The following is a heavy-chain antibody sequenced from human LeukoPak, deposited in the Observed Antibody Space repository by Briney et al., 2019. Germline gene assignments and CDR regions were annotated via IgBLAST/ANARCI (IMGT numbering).Heavy chain of an antibody. CDR3: ARPPRASNDAYDI. Sequence: GESLKISCKGSGYSFNTHWIAWVRQTPGKGLEWMGFFYPGDSDTRYSPSFQGQVTMSADKSITTAYLQWRSLRASDTAVYFCARPPRASNDAYDIWGQGTLVTVSS. V-gene: IGHV5-51*01. CDR2: FYPGDSDT. J-gene: IGHJ3*02. CDR1: GYSFNTHW. D-gene: IGHD2-2*01.